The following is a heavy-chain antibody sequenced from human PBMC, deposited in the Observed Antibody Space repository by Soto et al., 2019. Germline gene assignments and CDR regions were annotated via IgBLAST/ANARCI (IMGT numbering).Heavy chain of an antibody. Sequence: LCLTCTVSGGSISSGDYYWSWIRQPPGKGLEWIGYIYYSGSTYYNPSLKSRVTISVDTSKNQFSLKLSSVTAADTAVYYCAREYYEFWTGYLTYSGMGVWGDGTTVPVCS. J-gene: IGHJ6*02. CDR1: GGSISSGDYY. CDR2: IYYSGST. CDR3: AREYYEFWTGYLTYSGMGV. D-gene: IGHD3-3*01. V-gene: IGHV4-30-4*01.